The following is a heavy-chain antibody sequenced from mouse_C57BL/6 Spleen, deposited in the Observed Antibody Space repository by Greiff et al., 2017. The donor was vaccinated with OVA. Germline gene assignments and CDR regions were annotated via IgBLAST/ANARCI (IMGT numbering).Heavy chain of an antibody. CDR3: AREDYYGSSLYAMDY. CDR1: GFTFSSYT. D-gene: IGHD1-1*01. Sequence: EVMLVESGGGLVKPGGSLKLSCAASGFTFSSYTMSWVRQTPEKRLEWVATISGGGGNTYYPDSVKGRFTISRDNAKNTLYLQMSSLRSEDTALYYCAREDYYGSSLYAMDYWGQGTSVTVSS. J-gene: IGHJ4*01. V-gene: IGHV5-9*01. CDR2: ISGGGGNT.